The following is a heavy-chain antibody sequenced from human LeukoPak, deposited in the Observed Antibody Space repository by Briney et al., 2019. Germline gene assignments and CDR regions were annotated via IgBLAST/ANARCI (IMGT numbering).Heavy chain of an antibody. J-gene: IGHJ4*02. Sequence: GRSLRLSCAASGFTFSSYGMHWVRQAPGKGLEWVAVISYDGSNKYYADSVKGRFTISRDNSKNTLYLQMNSLRAEDTAVYYCAKDLISTAMVTAYYFDYWGQGTLVTVSS. D-gene: IGHD5-18*01. CDR3: AKDLISTAMVTAYYFDY. CDR1: GFTFSSYG. V-gene: IGHV3-30*18. CDR2: ISYDGSNK.